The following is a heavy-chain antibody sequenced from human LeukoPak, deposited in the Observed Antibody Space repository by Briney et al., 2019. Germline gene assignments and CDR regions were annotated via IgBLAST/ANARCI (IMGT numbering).Heavy chain of an antibody. D-gene: IGHD6-19*01. CDR1: GVSISNYY. V-gene: IGHV4-4*07. J-gene: IGHJ5*02. CDR2: VSASGST. Sequence: SSETLSLTCTVSGVSISNYYWSWLRQPAGKEREGIGRVSASGSTHYNPSLKSRFTISVDTSKNQFSLRLSSMTAADTAVYYCARVGYGQGAVAVTGFDPWGQGTLVSVSS. CDR3: ARVGYGQGAVAVTGFDP.